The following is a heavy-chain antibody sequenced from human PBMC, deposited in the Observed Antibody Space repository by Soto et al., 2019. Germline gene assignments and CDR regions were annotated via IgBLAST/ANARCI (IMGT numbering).Heavy chain of an antibody. Sequence: PGGALKLSCEASGFPFGTTYMSLVRQAPVEGLEWVSTIDGSGGITFYADSVKGRFTISRDNSRNTVYLQMNSLRGDDTALYYCVKNSGWFNTWGQGALVTVSS. CDR3: VKNSGWFNT. J-gene: IGHJ5*02. CDR2: IDGSGGIT. D-gene: IGHD3-10*01. V-gene: IGHV3-23*01. CDR1: GFPFGTTY.